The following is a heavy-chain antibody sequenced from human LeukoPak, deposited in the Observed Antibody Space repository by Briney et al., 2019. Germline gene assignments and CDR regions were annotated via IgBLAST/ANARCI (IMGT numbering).Heavy chain of an antibody. J-gene: IGHJ4*02. CDR3: ARAQPTTEITMIVVATDY. Sequence: PGGSLRLSCAASGFTFSSYSMNWVRQAPGKGLEWVSSISSSSSYIYYADSVKGRFTISRDNAKNSLYLQMNSLRAEDTAVYYCARAQPTTEITMIVVATDYWGQGTLVTVSS. CDR1: GFTFSSYS. V-gene: IGHV3-21*01. D-gene: IGHD3-22*01. CDR2: ISSSSSYI.